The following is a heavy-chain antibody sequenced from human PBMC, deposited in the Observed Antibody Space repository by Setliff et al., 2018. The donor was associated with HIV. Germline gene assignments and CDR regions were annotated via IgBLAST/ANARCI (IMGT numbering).Heavy chain of an antibody. Sequence: TSETLSLTCAVSGYSISSGFYWSWMRQPPGKGLEWIGSIYQSGNTNYNPSLESRLTISVDTAKNQFSLKLSSMTAADTAVYYCARDVGLCGVDCWPYFYFDLWGRGNLVTVSS. V-gene: IGHV4-38-2*02. D-gene: IGHD2-21*02. CDR3: ARDVGLCGVDCWPYFYFDL. J-gene: IGHJ2*01. CDR2: IYQSGNT. CDR1: GYSISSGFY.